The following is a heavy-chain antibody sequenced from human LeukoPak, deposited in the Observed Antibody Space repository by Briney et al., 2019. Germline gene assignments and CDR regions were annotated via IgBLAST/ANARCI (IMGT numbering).Heavy chain of an antibody. J-gene: IGHJ4*02. V-gene: IGHV4-39*01. CDR2: IYYSGST. D-gene: IGHD4-17*01. CDR1: GGSISSSSYY. CDR3: ARHRYGDYKYYFDY. Sequence: NPSETLCLTCTVSGGSISSSSYYWAWIRQPPGKGLEWIGSIYYSGSTYYNPSLKSRVTIAVDTSKNQFSLKLSSVTAAGTAVYYCARHRYGDYKYYFDYWGQGTLVTVSS.